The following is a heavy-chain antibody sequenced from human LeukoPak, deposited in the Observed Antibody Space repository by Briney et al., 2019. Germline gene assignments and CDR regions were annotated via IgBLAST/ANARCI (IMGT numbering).Heavy chain of an antibody. D-gene: IGHD6-19*01. J-gene: IGHJ4*02. CDR1: GFTFSSYS. Sequence: GGSLRLSCAASGFTFSSYSMNWVRQAPGKGLEWVSSISSSSSYIYYADSVKGRFTISRDDAKNSLHLQMNSLRVEDTAVYYCARGHSSGWYDPGHWGQGTLVTVSS. CDR2: ISSSSSYI. V-gene: IGHV3-21*01. CDR3: ARGHSSGWYDPGH.